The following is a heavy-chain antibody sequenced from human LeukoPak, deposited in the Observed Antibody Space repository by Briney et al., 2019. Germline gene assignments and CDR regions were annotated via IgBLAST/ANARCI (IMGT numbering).Heavy chain of an antibody. V-gene: IGHV3-7*01. J-gene: IGHJ4*02. Sequence: GGSLRLSCAASGFTFNIYWMTWVRQAPGKGLEWVANIKQDGSEKYYVDSVKGRFTISRDNAKNSLYLQMNSLRAEDTAVYYCARSGWELLRGLFDYWGQGTLVTVSS. CDR2: IKQDGSEK. CDR1: GFTFNIYW. D-gene: IGHD1-26*01. CDR3: ARSGWELLRGLFDY.